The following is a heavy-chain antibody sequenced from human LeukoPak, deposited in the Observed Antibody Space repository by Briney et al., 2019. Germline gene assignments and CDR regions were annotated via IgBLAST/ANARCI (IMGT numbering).Heavy chain of an antibody. Sequence: GAPVKVSCKASGYTFTSYGISWVRQAPGQGLEWMGWISAYNGNTNYAQKLQGRVTMTTDTSTSTAYMELRSLRSDDTAVYYRARDEAVLWFGELLNYWGQGTLVTVSS. V-gene: IGHV1-18*01. D-gene: IGHD3-10*01. CDR2: ISAYNGNT. CDR3: ARDEAVLWFGELLNY. J-gene: IGHJ4*02. CDR1: GYTFTSYG.